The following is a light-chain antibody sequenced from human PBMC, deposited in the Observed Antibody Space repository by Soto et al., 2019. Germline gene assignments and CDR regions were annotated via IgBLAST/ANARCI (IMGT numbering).Light chain of an antibody. J-gene: IGKJ1*01. CDR3: QQNNSLSWT. CDR2: QVS. CDR1: QSLSNW. Sequence: DIQMTQFPSILSASVGDRVIITCRASQSLSNWVAWYQQKPGKPPKALIFQVSTLESGVPSRFSGSGSGTEFTLTISSLQPDDFATYYCQQNNSLSWTVGQGTKVDIK. V-gene: IGKV1-5*01.